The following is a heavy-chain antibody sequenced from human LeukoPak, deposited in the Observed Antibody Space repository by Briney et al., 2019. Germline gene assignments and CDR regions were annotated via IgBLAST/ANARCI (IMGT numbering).Heavy chain of an antibody. CDR2: IYHSGST. V-gene: IGHV4-30-2*01. CDR1: GGSISSGGYY. D-gene: IGHD3-10*01. Sequence: PSETLSLTCTVSGGSISSGGYYWSWIRQPPGKGLEWIGYIYHSGSTYYNPSLKCRVTISVDRSKNQFSLKLSSVTAADTAVYYCARDAAELGALDIWGQGTMVTVSS. CDR3: ARDAAELGALDI. J-gene: IGHJ3*02.